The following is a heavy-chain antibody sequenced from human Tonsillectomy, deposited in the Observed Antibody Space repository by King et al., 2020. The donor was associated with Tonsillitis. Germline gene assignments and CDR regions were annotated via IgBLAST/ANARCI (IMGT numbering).Heavy chain of an antibody. D-gene: IGHD3-10*01. CDR1: GGSINSSSYY. J-gene: IGHJ3*02. V-gene: IGHV4-39*07. Sequence: QLQESGPGLVKPSETLSLTCTVSGGSINSSSYYWGWIRQPPGKGLEWIGTIYYSGSTYYNPSLKSRVTIPVDTSKNQFSLKLSSVTAADTAVYCCARHNTALLWFGEYAFDIWGQGTMVTVSS. CDR2: IYYSGST. CDR3: ARHNTALLWFGEYAFDI.